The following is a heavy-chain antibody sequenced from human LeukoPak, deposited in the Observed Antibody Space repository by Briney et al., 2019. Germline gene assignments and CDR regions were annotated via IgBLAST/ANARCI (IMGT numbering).Heavy chain of an antibody. Sequence: SCKASGGTFSSYAMSWVRQAPGKGLEWVSAISGSGGSTYYADSVKGRFTISRDDSKNTLYLQMNSLRAEDTAVYYCAKLSSSGYYNRGIFDYWGQGTLVTVSS. D-gene: IGHD3-22*01. CDR1: GGTFSSYA. V-gene: IGHV3-23*01. CDR2: ISGSGGST. J-gene: IGHJ4*02. CDR3: AKLSSSGYYNRGIFDY.